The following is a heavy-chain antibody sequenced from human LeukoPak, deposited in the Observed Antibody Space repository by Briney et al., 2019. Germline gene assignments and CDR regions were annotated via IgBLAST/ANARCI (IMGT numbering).Heavy chain of an antibody. V-gene: IGHV4-34*01. CDR2: INHSGST. D-gene: IGHD1-26*01. Sequence: KPSETLSLTCAVYGGSFSGYCCSWIRQPPGKGLEWIGEINHSGSTNYNPSLKSRVTISVDTSKNQFSLKLSSVTAADTAVYYCARSGVTDAFDIWGQGTMVTVSS. CDR1: GGSFSGYC. J-gene: IGHJ3*02. CDR3: ARSGVTDAFDI.